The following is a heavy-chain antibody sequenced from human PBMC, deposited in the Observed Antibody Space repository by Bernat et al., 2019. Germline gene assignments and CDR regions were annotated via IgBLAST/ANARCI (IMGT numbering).Heavy chain of an antibody. Sequence: EVQLVESGGGVVRPGGSLRLSCAASGFTVSSNYMSWVRQAPGKGLEWVSVIYSGGSTYYADSVKGRFTISRDNSKNTLYLQMNSLRAEDTAVYYCARDQRHYYDSSGYWDYGMDVWGQGTTVTVSS. CDR3: ARDQRHYYDSSGYWDYGMDV. CDR1: GFTVSSNY. V-gene: IGHV3-66*01. CDR2: IYSGGST. J-gene: IGHJ6*02. D-gene: IGHD3-22*01.